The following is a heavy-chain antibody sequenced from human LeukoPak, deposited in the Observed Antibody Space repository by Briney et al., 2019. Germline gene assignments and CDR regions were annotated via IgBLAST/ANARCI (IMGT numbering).Heavy chain of an antibody. V-gene: IGHV4-59*01. CDR2: IYYSGST. CDR1: GGSISSYY. D-gene: IGHD3-10*01. J-gene: IGHJ5*02. CDR3: ARGGYYGSGNDFRFDP. Sequence: SETLSLTCTVSGGSISSYYWSWTRQPPGKGLEWIGYIYYSGSTNYNPSLKSRVTISVDTSKSQFSLKLSSVTAADTAIYYCARGGYYGSGNDFRFDPWGQGTLVTVSS.